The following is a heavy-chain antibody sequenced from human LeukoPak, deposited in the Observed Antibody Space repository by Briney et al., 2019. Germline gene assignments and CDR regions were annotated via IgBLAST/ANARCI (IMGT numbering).Heavy chain of an antibody. CDR3: ARGEEKATITALDS. V-gene: IGHV3-21*01. CDR1: GFTFSNYD. J-gene: IGHJ4*02. CDR2: ISSSSSYI. Sequence: GGSLRLSCAASGFTFSNYDMHWVRQAPGKGLEWVSAISSSSSYIYYADSIKGRFTISRDNAENSLYLQMNSLRAVGTAVYFCARGEEKATITALDSWGQGTLVTVSS. D-gene: IGHD5-24*01.